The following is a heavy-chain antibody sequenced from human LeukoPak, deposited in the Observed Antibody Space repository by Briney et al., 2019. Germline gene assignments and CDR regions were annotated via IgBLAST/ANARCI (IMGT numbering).Heavy chain of an antibody. D-gene: IGHD6-19*01. Sequence: ASVKVSCKSSGYTFTSYGISWVRQAPGQGLEWMGWISAYNGNTNYAQKLQGRVTMTTDTSTSTAHMELRSLRSDDTAVYYCAREESSGWPRFDPWGQGTLVTVSS. CDR1: GYTFTSYG. J-gene: IGHJ5*02. V-gene: IGHV1-18*01. CDR2: ISAYNGNT. CDR3: AREESSGWPRFDP.